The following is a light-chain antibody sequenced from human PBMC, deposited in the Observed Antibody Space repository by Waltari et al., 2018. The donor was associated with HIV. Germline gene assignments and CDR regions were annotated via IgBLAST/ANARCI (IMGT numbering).Light chain of an antibody. CDR3: LQNKSYPRT. V-gene: IGKV1-17*01. CDR1: HAISNY. CDR2: AAS. Sequence: DIQMTQSPSSLSASVGDRVTITCRASHAISNYLDWYQQKPGQAPKLLIYAASTLHSGVPSRFSGSGSGTEFTLTISSLQPEDFATYYCLQNKSYPRTFGRGTKVE. J-gene: IGKJ1*01.